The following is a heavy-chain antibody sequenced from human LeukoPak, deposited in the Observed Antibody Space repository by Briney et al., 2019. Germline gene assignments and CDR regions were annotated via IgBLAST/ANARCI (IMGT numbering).Heavy chain of an antibody. V-gene: IGHV3-30*04. CDR2: ISYDGSNK. D-gene: IGHD3-10*01. CDR1: GFTFSSYA. CDR3: ARDITMVRGVLDY. Sequence: GRSLRLSCAASGFTFSSYAMHWVRQAPGKGLEWVAVISYDGSNKYHADSVKGRFTISRDNSKNTLYLQMNSLRAEDTAVYYCARDITMVRGVLDYWGQGTLVTVSS. J-gene: IGHJ4*02.